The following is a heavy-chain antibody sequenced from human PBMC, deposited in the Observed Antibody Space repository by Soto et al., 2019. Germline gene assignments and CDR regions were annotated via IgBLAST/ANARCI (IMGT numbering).Heavy chain of an antibody. J-gene: IGHJ6*02. D-gene: IGHD2-2*02. CDR2: IIPIFGTA. CDR1: GGTFSSYA. CDR3: ARVLTDIVVVPAAIGSLDYYYGMDV. Sequence: GASVKVSCKASGGTFSSYAISWVRQAPGQGLEWMGGIIPIFGTANYAQKFQGRVTITADKSTSTAYMELSSLRSEDTAVYYCARVLTDIVVVPAAIGSLDYYYGMDVWGQGTTVTV. V-gene: IGHV1-69*06.